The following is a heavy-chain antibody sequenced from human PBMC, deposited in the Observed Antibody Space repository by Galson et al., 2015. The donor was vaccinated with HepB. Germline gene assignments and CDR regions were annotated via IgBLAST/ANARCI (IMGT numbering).Heavy chain of an antibody. CDR1: GYTFTSYY. CDR2: INPSGGST. CDR3: ARDLYPYSSGWYYFDY. J-gene: IGHJ4*02. V-gene: IGHV1-46*01. Sequence: SVKVSCKASGYTFTSYYMHWVRQAPGQGLEWMGIINPSGGSTSYAQKFQGRVTMTRDTSTSTVYMELSSLRSEDTAVYYCARDLYPYSSGWYYFDYWGQGTLVTASS. D-gene: IGHD6-19*01.